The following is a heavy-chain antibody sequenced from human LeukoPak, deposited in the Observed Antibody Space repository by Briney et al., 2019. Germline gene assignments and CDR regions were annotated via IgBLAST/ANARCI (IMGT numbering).Heavy chain of an antibody. CDR3: AKVKKPYGSGTPGDY. Sequence: GGSLRLSCAASGFTFINYGVHWVRQAPGKGLEWVAFIRYDGGNKYYADSMKGRFTISRDNSKNTLYLQMNSLRAEDTAVYYCAKVKKPYGSGTPGDYWGQGTLVTVSS. V-gene: IGHV3-30*02. D-gene: IGHD3-10*01. CDR2: IRYDGGNK. J-gene: IGHJ4*02. CDR1: GFTFINYG.